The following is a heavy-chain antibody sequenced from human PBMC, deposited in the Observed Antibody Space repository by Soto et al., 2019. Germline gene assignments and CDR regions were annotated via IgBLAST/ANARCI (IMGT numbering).Heavy chain of an antibody. V-gene: IGHV4-31*02. J-gene: IGHJ4*02. CDR3: ARAELWDFDY. Sequence: NRGGRRFSRKIRQHPGKGLEWIGYIYYSGSTYYNPSLKSRVTISVDTSKNQFSLKLSSVTAADTAVYYCARAELWDFDYWGQGTLFTVSS. CDR2: IYYSGST. D-gene: IGHD3-10*01. CDR1: NRGGRRF.